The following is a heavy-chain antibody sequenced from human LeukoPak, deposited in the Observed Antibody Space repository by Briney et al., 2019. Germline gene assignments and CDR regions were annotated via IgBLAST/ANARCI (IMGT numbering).Heavy chain of an antibody. D-gene: IGHD6-6*01. CDR2: IYHSGST. CDR1: GGSISSGGYS. J-gene: IGHJ4*02. Sequence: SQTLSLTCAVSGGSISSGGYSWSWIRQPPGKGLEWIGYIYHSGSTYYNPSLKSRVTISVDTSKNQFSLKLSSVTAADTAVYYCARDGPPGIAARPLLAYWGQGTLVTVSS. V-gene: IGHV4-30-2*01. CDR3: ARDGPPGIAARPLLAY.